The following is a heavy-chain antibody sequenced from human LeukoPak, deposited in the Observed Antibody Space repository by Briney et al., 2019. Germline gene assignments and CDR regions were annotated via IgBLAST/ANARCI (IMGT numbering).Heavy chain of an antibody. CDR3: ARNPRWLQLRGYFDY. Sequence: ASVKVSCKASGYIFTSSYIHWVRQAPGQGLEWMGMINPSGGSTGYAQKFQGRVTMTRDMSTSTVYMELSSLRSEDTAVYYCARNPRWLQLRGYFDYWGQGTLVTVSS. V-gene: IGHV1-46*01. CDR2: INPSGGST. D-gene: IGHD5-24*01. J-gene: IGHJ4*02. CDR1: GYIFTSSY.